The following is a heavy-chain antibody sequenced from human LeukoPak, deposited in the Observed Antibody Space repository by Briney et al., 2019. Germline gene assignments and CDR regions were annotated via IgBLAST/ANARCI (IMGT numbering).Heavy chain of an antibody. D-gene: IGHD3-10*01. Sequence: SETLSLTCTVSGGSISTHYWSWIRQPPGKGPEWIGYIYYSGSTNYNPSLKSRVTISVDTSKNQFSLKLSSVTAADTAVYYCAKALRDLFSSYYYYYMDVWGKGTTVTVSS. CDR3: AKALRDLFSSYYYYYMDV. CDR2: IYYSGST. J-gene: IGHJ6*03. V-gene: IGHV4-59*11. CDR1: GGSISTHY.